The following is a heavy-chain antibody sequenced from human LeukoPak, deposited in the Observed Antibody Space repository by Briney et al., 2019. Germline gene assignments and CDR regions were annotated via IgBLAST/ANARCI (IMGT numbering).Heavy chain of an antibody. CDR2: INPNSGGT. CDR1: GYTFTVYY. Sequence: ASVKVSFTASGYTFTVYYMHWVRQAPGQGLERMGWINPNSGGTNYAQKFQGRVTMTRDTSISTAYMELSRLRSDDTAVYYCARVGVVIIRRAYYFDYWGQGTLVTVSS. D-gene: IGHD3-3*01. V-gene: IGHV1-2*02. J-gene: IGHJ4*02. CDR3: ARVGVVIIRRAYYFDY.